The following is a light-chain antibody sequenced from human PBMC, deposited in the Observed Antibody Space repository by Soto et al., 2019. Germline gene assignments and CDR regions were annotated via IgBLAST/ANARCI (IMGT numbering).Light chain of an antibody. V-gene: IGKV1-12*01. CDR2: AAS. Sequence: DIQMTQSPSSLSASVGDRVTITCRASQDISSWLGWYQVKPGKAPKLLIYAASSLQGGVPSRFSGSGSGTDFTFTISSLQPEDFATYYCQQAHSFPFTFGPGTKVDIK. CDR3: QQAHSFPFT. CDR1: QDISSW. J-gene: IGKJ3*01.